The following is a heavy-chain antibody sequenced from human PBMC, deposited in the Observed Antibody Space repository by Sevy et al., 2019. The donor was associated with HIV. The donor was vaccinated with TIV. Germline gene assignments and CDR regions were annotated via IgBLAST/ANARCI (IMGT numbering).Heavy chain of an antibody. CDR1: GASINSSGYY. V-gene: IGHV4-39*01. J-gene: IGHJ4*02. Sequence: SETLSLTCTVSGASINSSGYYWGWIRQPPGKGLEWIASINYSGSTFYNPSLRSRVTISSDTSKNQFSLKLNSVTAADTAIYYCAGPILSYNSGWSDYDSWGQGTVVTVSS. CDR2: INYSGST. D-gene: IGHD6-19*01. CDR3: AGPILSYNSGWSDYDS.